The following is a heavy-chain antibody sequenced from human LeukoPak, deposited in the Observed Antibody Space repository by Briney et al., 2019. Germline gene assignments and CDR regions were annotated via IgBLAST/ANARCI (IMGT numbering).Heavy chain of an antibody. CDR1: GYTFTGYY. V-gene: IGHV1-2*02. D-gene: IGHD6-13*01. CDR2: INPNSGGT. CDR3: ARDKRSSWTYITGIDY. Sequence: ASVKVSCKASGYTFTGYYMHWVRQAPGQGLEWMGWINPNSGGTNYAQKFQGRVTMTRDTSTSTAYMELRSLRSDDTAVYYCARDKRSSWTYITGIDYWGQGTLVTVSS. J-gene: IGHJ4*02.